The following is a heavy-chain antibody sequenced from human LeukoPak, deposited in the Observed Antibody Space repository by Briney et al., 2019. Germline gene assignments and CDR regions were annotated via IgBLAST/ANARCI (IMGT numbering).Heavy chain of an antibody. CDR1: GFTFIDYD. D-gene: IGHD6-19*01. J-gene: IGHJ4*02. V-gene: IGHV3-13*01. Sequence: GGSLRLSCAASGFTFIDYDMHWVRQVIGKGLEWVSAISIRGDTHYSGSVKGRFTISRENAESSLYLQMNSLRAEDTAVYYCARGRIQVSGIDEFDYWGQGTLVTVSS. CDR2: ISIRGDT. CDR3: ARGRIQVSGIDEFDY.